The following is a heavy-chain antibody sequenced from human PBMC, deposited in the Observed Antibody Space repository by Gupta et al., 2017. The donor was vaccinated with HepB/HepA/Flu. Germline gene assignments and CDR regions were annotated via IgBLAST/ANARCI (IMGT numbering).Heavy chain of an antibody. Sequence: QVQLVESGGGGVQPGRSLRLSCAASGFTFSTYAMHWVRQAPGKGLEWVAVLSYDGSHTHYADSVKGRFTISRDNSKNTLYLQMNSLRAEDTAVYYCARDSRADAFDIWGQGTMVTVSS. V-gene: IGHV3-30*04. J-gene: IGHJ3*02. CDR2: LSYDGSHT. CDR1: GFTFSTYA. D-gene: IGHD2-2*01. CDR3: ARDSRADAFDI.